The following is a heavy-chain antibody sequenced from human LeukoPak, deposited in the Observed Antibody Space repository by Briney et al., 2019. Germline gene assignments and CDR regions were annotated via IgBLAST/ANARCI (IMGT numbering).Heavy chain of an antibody. V-gene: IGHV1-2*02. CDR1: GYTFTGYY. J-gene: IGHJ3*02. CDR3: AGSTVTTESCAFDI. Sequence: ASVKVSCKASGYTFTGYYMHWVRQAPGQGLEWMGWINPNSGGTNYAQKFQGRVTMTRDTSISTAYMELSRLRSDDTAVYYCAGSTVTTESCAFDIWGQGTMVTVSS. CDR2: INPNSGGT. D-gene: IGHD4-17*01.